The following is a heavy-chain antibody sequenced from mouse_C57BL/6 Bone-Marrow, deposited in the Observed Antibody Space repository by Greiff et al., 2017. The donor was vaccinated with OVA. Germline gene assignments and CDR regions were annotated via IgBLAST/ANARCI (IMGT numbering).Heavy chain of an antibody. CDR2: SRNKANDYTT. CDR3: AREGYGSSSYAMDY. CDR1: GFTFSDFY. V-gene: IGHV7-1*01. D-gene: IGHD1-1*01. Sequence: EVKLVESGGGLVQSGRSLRLSCATSGFTFSDFYMERVRQAPGKGLEWIAASRNKANDYTTEYSASVKGRFIVSRDTSQSILYLQMNALRAEDTAIYYCAREGYGSSSYAMDYWGQGTSVTVSS. J-gene: IGHJ4*01.